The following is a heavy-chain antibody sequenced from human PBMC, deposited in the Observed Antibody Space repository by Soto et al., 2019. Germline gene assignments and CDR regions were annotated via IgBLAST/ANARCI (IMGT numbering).Heavy chain of an antibody. V-gene: IGHV1-18*01. CDR3: ARGPPYYYDSSGYCKYFDY. Sequence: QVQLVQSGAEVKKPGASVKVSCKASGYTFTSYGISWVRQAPGQGLEWMGWISAYNGNTNYAQKLQGRVTMTTDTSTRIAYMELRSLSTGDTAVYYCARGPPYYYDSSGYCKYFDYWGQGTLVTVSS. CDR1: GYTFTSYG. CDR2: ISAYNGNT. D-gene: IGHD3-22*01. J-gene: IGHJ4*02.